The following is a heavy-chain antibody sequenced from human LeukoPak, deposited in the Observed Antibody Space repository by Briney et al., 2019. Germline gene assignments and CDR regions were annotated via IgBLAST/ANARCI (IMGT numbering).Heavy chain of an antibody. CDR1: GYTFTRYY. CDR2: INPNSGGT. Sequence: GASVKVSCKASGYTFTRYYLHWVRQAPGQGLEWVGRINPNSGGTDYAQSFQGRVTMTRDTSISTAYMELSRLRSDDTAVYYCARGELNDAFDIWGQGTMVTVSS. J-gene: IGHJ3*02. V-gene: IGHV1-2*06. CDR3: ARGELNDAFDI. D-gene: IGHD1-26*01.